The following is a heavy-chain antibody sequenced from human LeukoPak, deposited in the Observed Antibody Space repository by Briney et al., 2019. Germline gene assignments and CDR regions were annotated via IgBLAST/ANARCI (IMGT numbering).Heavy chain of an antibody. CDR3: ASPQVGYSNSSRDYYYYLDV. J-gene: IGHJ6*03. CDR1: GYTFTSFW. D-gene: IGHD6-6*01. V-gene: IGHV5-51*01. CDR2: IYPGDSET. Sequence: GESLKISCKGSGYTFTSFWIGWVRQMPGKGLEWMGFIYPGDSETKYSPSFRGQVTISADKSNSSAYLQWRSLKASDTAMYYRASPQVGYSNSSRDYYYYLDVWGKGTTVTVSS.